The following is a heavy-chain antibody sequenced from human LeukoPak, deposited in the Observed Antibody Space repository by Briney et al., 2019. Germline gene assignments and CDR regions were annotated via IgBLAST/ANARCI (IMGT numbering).Heavy chain of an antibody. CDR3: ACSCSSTSCYNLHYYYYYMDV. CDR1: GYPFTGYY. Sequence: ASVKVSCEASGYPFTGYYLHWVRQAPGQGLEWMGWANPDGGDTNYAQKFQGRVTMIRDTSISTAYMELSRLRSDDTAVYYCACSCSSTSCYNLHYYYYYMDVWGKGTTVTVSS. V-gene: IGHV1-2*02. J-gene: IGHJ6*03. D-gene: IGHD2-2*02. CDR2: ANPDGGDT.